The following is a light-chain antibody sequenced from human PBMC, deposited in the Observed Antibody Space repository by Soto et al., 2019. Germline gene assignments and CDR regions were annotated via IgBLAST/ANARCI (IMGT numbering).Light chain of an antibody. CDR3: HRYGLSPPFS. V-gene: IGKV3-20*01. Sequence: EIVLTQSPGTLSLSPGERATLSCRASHSLSRNYLAWYQQKVGQAPRLLIYATSHKPTGIPDRFRGSGSWTEFNLTIASLEPEDGAVYYCHRYGLSPPFSFGPGTKVEIK. CDR2: ATS. J-gene: IGKJ3*01. CDR1: HSLSRNY.